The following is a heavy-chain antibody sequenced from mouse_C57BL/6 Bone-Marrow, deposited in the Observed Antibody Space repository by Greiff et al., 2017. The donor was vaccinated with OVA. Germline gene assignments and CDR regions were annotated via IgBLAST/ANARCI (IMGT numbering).Heavy chain of an antibody. J-gene: IGHJ3*01. D-gene: IGHD2-4*01. Sequence: QVQLQQSGAELVKPGASVKVSCKASGYTFTSYWMHWVKQRPGQGLEWIGRIHPSDSDTNYNQKFKGKATLTVDKSSSTAYMQLSSLTSEDSAVYYCAIKPPSYYDYEGFAYGGQGTLVTVSA. V-gene: IGHV1-74*01. CDR1: GYTFTSYW. CDR3: AIKPPSYYDYEGFAY. CDR2: IHPSDSDT.